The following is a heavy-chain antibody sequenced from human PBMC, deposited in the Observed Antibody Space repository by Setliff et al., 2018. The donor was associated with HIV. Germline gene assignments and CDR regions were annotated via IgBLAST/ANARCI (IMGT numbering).Heavy chain of an antibody. Sequence: PSETLSLTCAVSGYSVTTGYQWGWIRQSPGKGPEWIGSIHHSGTTYYNPSLRSRATLLVDTSKNQFSLKLSSVTAADTAVYYCARSFGNGNSRLGNWGQGTLVTVSS. CDR3: ARSFGNGNSRLGN. CDR2: IHHSGTT. D-gene: IGHD2-8*01. CDR1: GYSVTTGYQ. V-gene: IGHV4-38-2*01. J-gene: IGHJ4*02.